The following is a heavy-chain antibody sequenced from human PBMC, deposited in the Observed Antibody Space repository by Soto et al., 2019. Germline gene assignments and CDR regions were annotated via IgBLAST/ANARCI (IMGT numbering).Heavy chain of an antibody. Sequence: GASVKVSCKASGFTFTSSAVQWVRQARGQRLEWIGWIVVGSGNTNYAQKFQERVTITRDMSTSTAYMELSSLRSEDTAVYYCAAAYGSGSYFLVDPWGQGTLVTVSS. J-gene: IGHJ5*02. CDR2: IVVGSGNT. CDR1: GFTFTSSA. CDR3: AAAYGSGSYFLVDP. V-gene: IGHV1-58*01. D-gene: IGHD3-10*01.